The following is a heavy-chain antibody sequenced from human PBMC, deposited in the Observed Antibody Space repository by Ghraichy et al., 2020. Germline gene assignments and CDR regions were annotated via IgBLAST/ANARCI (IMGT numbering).Heavy chain of an antibody. Sequence: SQTLSLTCTVSGGSISSSRYYWGWIRQPPGKGLEWIGSIYYSGSTYYNPSLKSQVTISVDTSKNQFALKLSSVTAADTAVYYCASPRWGGNSYYYYYYGMDVWGQGTTVTVSS. CDR2: IYYSGST. V-gene: IGHV4-39*01. J-gene: IGHJ6*02. D-gene: IGHD4-23*01. CDR3: ASPRWGGNSYYYYYYGMDV. CDR1: GGSISSSRYY.